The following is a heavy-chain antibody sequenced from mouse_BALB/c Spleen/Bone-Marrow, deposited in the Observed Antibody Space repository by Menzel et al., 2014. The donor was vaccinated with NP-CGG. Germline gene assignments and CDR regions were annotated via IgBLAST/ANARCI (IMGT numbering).Heavy chain of an antibody. J-gene: IGHJ3*01. CDR1: GYTSTNYG. CDR2: IDPSDSET. Sequence: VQLQQSGAELVKPGAPVKLSCKASGYTSTNYGMNWVNQSPERGLEWIGRIDPSDSETHYNQKFKDKATLTVDKSSTTAYIQLSNLTSEDSAVYYCARTAYWGQGTLVTVSA. V-gene: IGHV1-69*02. CDR3: ARTAY.